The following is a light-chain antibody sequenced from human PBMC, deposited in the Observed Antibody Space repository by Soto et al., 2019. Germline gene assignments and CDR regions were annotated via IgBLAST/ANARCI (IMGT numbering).Light chain of an antibody. J-gene: IGKJ3*01. Sequence: DIQMTQSPSSLSASVGYRVTITCRASQGISNYLAWYQQKPGKVPKLLIYAASTLQSGVPSRFSGSGSGTDFTLTISSLQHEDIATYYWQKYNLFGPRNKVDIK. V-gene: IGKV1-27*01. CDR3: QKYNL. CDR1: QGISNY. CDR2: AAS.